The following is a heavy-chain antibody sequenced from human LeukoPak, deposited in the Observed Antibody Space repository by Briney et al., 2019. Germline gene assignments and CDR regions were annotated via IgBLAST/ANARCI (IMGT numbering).Heavy chain of an antibody. J-gene: IGHJ6*02. CDR1: GFSLSTSGVG. D-gene: IGHD6-13*01. CDR2: IYWKEDK. Sequence: SGPTLVNPTQTLTLTCTFSGFSLSTSGVGVGWIRQPPGKALEWLALIYWKEDKRYSPSLKSRLTITKDTSKNQVVLTMTNMDPVDTATYYCAHGYSSSWYGGYYYYGMDVWGQGTTVTVSS. CDR3: AHGYSSSWYGGYYYYGMDV. V-gene: IGHV2-5*01.